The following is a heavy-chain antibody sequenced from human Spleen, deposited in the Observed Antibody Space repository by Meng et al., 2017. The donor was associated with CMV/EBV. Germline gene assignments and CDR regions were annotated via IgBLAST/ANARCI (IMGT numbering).Heavy chain of an antibody. CDR3: AKDRVVYDFSYGMDV. J-gene: IGHJ6*02. V-gene: IGHV3-9*03. CDR2: INWNSATI. D-gene: IGHD3-3*01. CDR1: GFTFDDYA. Sequence: GGSLRLSCAASGFTFDDYAIHWVRQAPGKGLEWVSVINWNSATIRYADSVKGRFTISRDNAKNSLYLQMNSLRAEDMALYYCAKDRVVYDFSYGMDVWGQGTTVTVSS.